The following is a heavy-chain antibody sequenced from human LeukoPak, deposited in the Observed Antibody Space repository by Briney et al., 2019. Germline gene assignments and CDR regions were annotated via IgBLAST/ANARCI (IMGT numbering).Heavy chain of an antibody. CDR1: GGSISSYY. Sequence: PSETLSLTCTVSGGSISSYYWSWIRQPPGKGLEWIGEINHSGSTNYNPSLKSRVTISVDTSKNQFSLKLSSVTAADTAVYYCARGLRRSQRDYCYYYGMDVWGQGTTVTVSS. CDR3: ARGLRRSQRDYCYYYGMDV. V-gene: IGHV4-34*01. CDR2: INHSGST. J-gene: IGHJ6*02. D-gene: IGHD3-10*01.